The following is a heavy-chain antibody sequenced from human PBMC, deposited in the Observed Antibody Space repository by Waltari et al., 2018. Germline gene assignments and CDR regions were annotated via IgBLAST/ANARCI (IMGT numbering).Heavy chain of an antibody. J-gene: IGHJ4*02. D-gene: IGHD5-12*01. Sequence: QVQLQESGPGLVKPSDTLSLTCIVSGGSINSFYWSWIRQPPGKGLEWIGYVYYSGSSTYNPSLKSRVTISVDASRSQFSLEMRSVTPADTAVYYCARDRGSGFPIDYWGQGTLVTVSS. CDR2: VYYSGSS. CDR1: GGSINSFY. V-gene: IGHV4-59*01. CDR3: ARDRGSGFPIDY.